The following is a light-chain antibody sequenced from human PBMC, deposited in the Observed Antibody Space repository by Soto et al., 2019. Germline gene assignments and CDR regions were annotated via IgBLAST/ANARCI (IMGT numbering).Light chain of an antibody. V-gene: IGKV3-15*01. Sequence: EIVMTQSPSTLSVSTGERVTLSCRASQSLSSYSAWYQQKPGQAPRLLIYGASTGATGSPARFSGSGSGTEFTLTISSLQSEDFAVYYCQQYENWPPRTFGHGTKVDIK. CDR3: QQYENWPPRT. CDR1: QSLSSY. CDR2: GAS. J-gene: IGKJ1*01.